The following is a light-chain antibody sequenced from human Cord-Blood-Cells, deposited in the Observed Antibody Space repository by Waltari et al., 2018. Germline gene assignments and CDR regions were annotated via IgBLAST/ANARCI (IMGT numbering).Light chain of an antibody. CDR1: QSVSSY. Sequence: EIVLTHSPATLSLSPGERATLSCRASQSVSSYLAWYQQKPGQAHRLLIYDASNRATGIPAMFSGSGCGTDFTLTISSLEPEDFAVYYCQQRSNWPLTFGGGTKVEIK. CDR2: DAS. CDR3: QQRSNWPLT. J-gene: IGKJ4*01. V-gene: IGKV3-11*01.